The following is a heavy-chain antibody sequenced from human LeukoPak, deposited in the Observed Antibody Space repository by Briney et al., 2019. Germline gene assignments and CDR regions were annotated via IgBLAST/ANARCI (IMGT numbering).Heavy chain of an antibody. CDR2: IWYDGSNK. Sequence: GRSLRLSCAASGFTFSSYGMHWVRQAPGKGLEWVAVIWYDGSNKYYADSVKGRFTISRDNSKNTLYLQMNSLRAEDTAVYYCAKELSSGWYYFDYWGQGALVTVS. J-gene: IGHJ4*02. V-gene: IGHV3-33*06. CDR3: AKELSSGWYYFDY. CDR1: GFTFSSYG. D-gene: IGHD6-19*01.